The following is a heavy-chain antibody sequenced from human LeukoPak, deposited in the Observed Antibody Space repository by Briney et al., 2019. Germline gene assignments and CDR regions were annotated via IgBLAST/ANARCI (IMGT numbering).Heavy chain of an antibody. D-gene: IGHD3-10*01. CDR3: ARDYYGSGSYGWFDP. CDR2: INTSGST. CDR1: GGSISSYY. Sequence: SETLSLTCTVSGGSISSYYWSWIRQPPGKGLEWIGYINTSGSTNYNPSLKSRVTISVDTSKNQFSLKLSSVTAADTAVYYCARDYYGSGSYGWFDPWGQGTLVTVSS. J-gene: IGHJ5*02. V-gene: IGHV4-4*09.